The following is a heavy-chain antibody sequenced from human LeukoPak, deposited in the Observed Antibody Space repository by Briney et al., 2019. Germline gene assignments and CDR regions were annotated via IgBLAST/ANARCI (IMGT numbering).Heavy chain of an antibody. CDR3: SGYDYGMDV. CDR1: VFTFSDSA. V-gene: IGHV3-73*01. CDR2: IRNRANNYAT. Sequence: GGSLRLSCEASVFTFSDSAIHWVRQAPGKGLEWVGRIRNRANNYATDYSASVEGRFSMSRDDSKNTAYLQMNSLKTEDTAIYYCSGYDYGMDVWGQGTTVTVSS. J-gene: IGHJ6*02.